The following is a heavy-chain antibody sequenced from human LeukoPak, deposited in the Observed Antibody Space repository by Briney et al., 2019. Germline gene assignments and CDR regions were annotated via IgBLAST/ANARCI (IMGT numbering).Heavy chain of an antibody. CDR3: ARASLSGSYYIY. V-gene: IGHV3-48*03. Sequence: GGSLRLSCAASGFTFSSYEMSWVRQAPGKGLEWVSYITSSGTTTYYANSVKGRFTISRDNAENSLYLQMDSLRAEDTAVYYCARASLSGSYYIYWGQGALVTVSS. CDR1: GFTFSSYE. CDR2: ITSSGTTT. D-gene: IGHD1-26*01. J-gene: IGHJ4*02.